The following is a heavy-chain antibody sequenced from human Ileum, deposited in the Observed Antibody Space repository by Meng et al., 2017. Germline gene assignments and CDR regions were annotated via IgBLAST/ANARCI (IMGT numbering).Heavy chain of an antibody. J-gene: IGHJ5*01. V-gene: IGHV4-4*02. CDR1: GVSITSTYW. Sequence: VQLPAPVPGLMHPSGTLSLACTVSGVSITSTYWWSWVRQPPGKGLEWIGDISHGGSTNYNPSLHGRVTISLDKSKNQFSLNLNSVTAADTAVYYCAAKAVAVPADSWGQGALVTVSS. CDR3: AAKAVAVPADS. CDR2: ISHGGST. D-gene: IGHD6-19*01.